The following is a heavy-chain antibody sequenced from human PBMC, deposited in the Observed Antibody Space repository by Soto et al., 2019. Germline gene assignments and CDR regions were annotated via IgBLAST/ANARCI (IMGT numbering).Heavy chain of an antibody. D-gene: IGHD6-13*01. CDR2: INPSGGST. J-gene: IGHJ4*02. CDR1: GYTLTSYY. CDR3: ARDWYSNSWYDYYFDY. Sequence: ASVKVSCKASGYTLTSYYMHWVRRAPGQGLEWMGIINPSGGSTSYAQKFQGRVTMTRDTSTSTVYMELSSLRSEDTAVYYCARDWYSNSWYDYYFDYWGQGTLVTVSS. V-gene: IGHV1-46*01.